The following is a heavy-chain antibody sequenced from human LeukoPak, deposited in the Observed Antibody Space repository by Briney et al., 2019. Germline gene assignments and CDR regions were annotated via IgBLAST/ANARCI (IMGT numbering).Heavy chain of an antibody. D-gene: IGHD3-22*01. CDR3: ARDRPPYYYDSSGYYPDAFDI. CDR2: IIPIFGTA. CDR1: GGTFSSYA. V-gene: IGHV1-69*13. Sequence: ASVKVSCKASGGTFSSYAISWVRQAPGQGLEWMGGIIPIFGTANYAQKFQGRVTITADESTSTAYMELSSLRSEDTAVYYCARDRPPYYYDSSGYYPDAFDIWGQGTMVTVSS. J-gene: IGHJ3*02.